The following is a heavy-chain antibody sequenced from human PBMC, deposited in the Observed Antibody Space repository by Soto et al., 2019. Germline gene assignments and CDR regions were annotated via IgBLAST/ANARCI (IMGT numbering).Heavy chain of an antibody. Sequence: PFQTLSLTCAISGDSVSSNSAAWNWIRQSPSRGLECLGSTYYRSKWYNYYAVSVKSRITIKPDTSKNQFSLQLNSVTPEDTAVYYCARTGSSGYYQDSYFDXWGQGTRVTASX. V-gene: IGHV6-1*01. CDR1: GDSVSSNSAA. CDR2: TYYRSKWYN. CDR3: ARTGSSGYYQDSYFDX. J-gene: IGHJ4*02. D-gene: IGHD3-22*01.